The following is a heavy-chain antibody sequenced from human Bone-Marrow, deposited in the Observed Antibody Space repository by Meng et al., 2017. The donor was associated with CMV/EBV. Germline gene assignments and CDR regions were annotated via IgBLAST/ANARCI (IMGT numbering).Heavy chain of an antibody. CDR3: ARIWSGYYGAYYFDY. J-gene: IGHJ4*02. CDR2: IKQDGSEK. D-gene: IGHD3-3*01. V-gene: IGHV3-7*01. Sequence: GGSLRLSCAASGFTFSSYWMSWVRQAPGKGLEWVANIKQDGSEKYYVDSVEGRFTISRDNAKNSLYLQMNSLRAEDTAVYYCARIWSGYYGAYYFDYWGQGTLVTFSS. CDR1: GFTFSSYW.